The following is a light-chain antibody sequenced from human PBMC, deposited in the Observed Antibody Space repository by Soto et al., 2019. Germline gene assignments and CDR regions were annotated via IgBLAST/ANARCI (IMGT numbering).Light chain of an antibody. CDR3: CSYAGSVL. CDR1: SSDVGSYNL. V-gene: IGLV2-23*02. CDR2: EVS. J-gene: IGLJ2*01. Sequence: QSALTQPASVSGSPGQSITISCTGTSSDVGSYNLVSWYQQHPGKAPKLMIYEVSKRPSGVSNRFSGSKSGNTASLTISGLQAEDEADYYCCSYAGSVLFGGGTKLTV.